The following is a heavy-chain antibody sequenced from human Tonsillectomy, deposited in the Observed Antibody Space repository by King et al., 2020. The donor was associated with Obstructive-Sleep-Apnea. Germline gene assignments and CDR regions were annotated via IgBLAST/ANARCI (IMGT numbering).Heavy chain of an antibody. D-gene: IGHD2/OR15-2a*01. CDR1: GFTFSSYA. CDR3: ARASDKDEEYNFDY. CDR2: ISYDGSNK. V-gene: IGHV3-30-3*01. Sequence: VQLVESGGGVVQPGRSLRLSCAASGFTFSSYAMHWVRQAPGKGLEWVAVISYDGSNKYYGDSVKGRFTISRDNSKNTLYLQMNSLRAEDTAVYYCARASDKDEEYNFDYWGQGTQVTVSS. J-gene: IGHJ4*02.